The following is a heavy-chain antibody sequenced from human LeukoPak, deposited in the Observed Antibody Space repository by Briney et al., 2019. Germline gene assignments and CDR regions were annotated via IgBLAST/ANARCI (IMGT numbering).Heavy chain of an antibody. V-gene: IGHV3-48*04. D-gene: IGHD3-22*01. J-gene: IGHJ4*02. CDR3: ARDNYYDSSGYGY. CDR1: GFTFSSYW. Sequence: PGGSLRLSCAASGFTFSSYWMHWVRQAPGKGLEWVSYISSSSSTIYYADSVKGRFTISRDNAKNSLYLQMNSLRAEDTAVYYCARDNYYDSSGYGYWGQGTLVTVSS. CDR2: ISSSSSTI.